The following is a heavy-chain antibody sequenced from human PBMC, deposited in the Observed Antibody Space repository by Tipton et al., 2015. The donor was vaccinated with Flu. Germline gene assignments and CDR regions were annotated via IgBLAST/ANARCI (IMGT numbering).Heavy chain of an antibody. CDR1: GASINSGSDY. CDR2: MYTSGSV. V-gene: IGHV4-61*02. CDR3: ARGRYEYDTSGAYPGGYHLYGIDV. Sequence: TLSLTCTISGASINSGSDYWSWIRQPAGKGLEWIGRMYTSGSVNYNPSLRGRVTISVDRSKNQFSLKLITGTAADTAVYVGARGRYEYDTSGAYPGGYHLYGIDVWSQGTTVSVSS. D-gene: IGHD3-16*01. J-gene: IGHJ6*02.